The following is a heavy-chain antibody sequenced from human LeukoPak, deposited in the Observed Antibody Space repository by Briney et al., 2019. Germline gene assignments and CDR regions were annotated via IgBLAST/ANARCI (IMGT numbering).Heavy chain of an antibody. CDR3: ARPRTLWFGELSLTY. J-gene: IGHJ4*02. V-gene: IGHV1-3*01. CDR2: INAGNGNT. CDR1: GYTFTSYA. Sequence: GASVKVSCKASGYTFTSYAMHWVRQAPGQRLEWMGWINAGNGNTKYSQKFQGRVTITRDTSASTAYMEQSSLRSEDTAVYYCARPRTLWFGELSLTYWGQGTLVTVSS. D-gene: IGHD3-10*01.